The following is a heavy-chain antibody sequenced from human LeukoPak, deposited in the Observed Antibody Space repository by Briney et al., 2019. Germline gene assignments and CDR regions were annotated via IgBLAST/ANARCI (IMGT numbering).Heavy chain of an antibody. Sequence: GGYLRLSCAASGFTFSDYSMNWVRQAPGKGLEWVSYISSSGSTIYYADSVKGRFTISRDNAKNSLYLQMNSLRAEDTAVYYCARLRSSSFYYYYMDVWGKGTTVTVSS. CDR3: ARLRSSSFYYYYMDV. D-gene: IGHD6-6*01. J-gene: IGHJ6*03. V-gene: IGHV3-48*04. CDR1: GFTFSDYS. CDR2: ISSSGSTI.